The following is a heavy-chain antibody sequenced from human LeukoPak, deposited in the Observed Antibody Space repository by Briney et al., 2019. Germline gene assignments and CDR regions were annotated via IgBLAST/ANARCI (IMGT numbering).Heavy chain of an antibody. J-gene: IGHJ4*02. CDR1: GGSISSSY. D-gene: IGHD6-19*01. CDR2: MYYSGST. Sequence: PSETLSLTSTVSGGSISSSYWSWIRQPPGKGLEWIGYMYYSGSTNYNPSLKSRVTISVDTSKNQFSLKLSSVTAADTAVYYCAREYRSGVDYWGQGTLVTVSS. CDR3: AREYRSGVDY. V-gene: IGHV4-59*01.